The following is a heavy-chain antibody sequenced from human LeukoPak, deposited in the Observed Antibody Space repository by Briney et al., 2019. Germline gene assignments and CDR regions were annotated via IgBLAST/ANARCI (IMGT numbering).Heavy chain of an antibody. V-gene: IGHV4-4*07. CDR1: GGSISSYV. Sequence: SETLSLTCTLSGGSISSYVLIWIRQPAGKGLEWIGRIFSSGTTNYNPSLKSRVTISVDTSKNQFSLKLSSVTAADTAVYYCARDRGSDGSDQLDPWGQGTLVTVSS. J-gene: IGHJ5*02. CDR3: ARDRGSDGSDQLDP. CDR2: IFSSGTT. D-gene: IGHD3-10*01.